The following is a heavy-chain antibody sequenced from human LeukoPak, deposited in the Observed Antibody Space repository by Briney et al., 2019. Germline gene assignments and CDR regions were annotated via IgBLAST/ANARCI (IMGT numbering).Heavy chain of an antibody. V-gene: IGHV4-31*03. CDR2: IYYSGST. D-gene: IGHD3-10*01. J-gene: IGHJ4*02. CDR1: GGSISSSSYY. Sequence: SSETLSLTCTVSGGSISSSSYYWSWIRQHPGKGLEWIGYIYYSGSTYYNPSLKSRVTISVDTSKNQFSLKLSSVTAADTAVYYCARRPYGSGSSPFDYWGQGTLVTVSS. CDR3: ARRPYGSGSSPFDY.